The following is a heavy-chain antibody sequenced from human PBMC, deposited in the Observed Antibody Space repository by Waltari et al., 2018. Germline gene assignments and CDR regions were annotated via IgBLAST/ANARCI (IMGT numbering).Heavy chain of an antibody. CDR2: INAGGRTT. J-gene: IGHJ4*03. CDR1: GFGFSFYT. CDR3: AKGVLKENGYIHY. D-gene: IGHD3-9*01. Sequence: DVQLLQSGGGLVHSGGSVRLSCAASGFGFSFYTMTWVRQIPGTGLGWVATINAGGRTTHYADSLKGRFTISRDNSKNTLYLQMNSLRAEDTGVYYCAKGVLKENGYIHYWGQGTLVTVSS. V-gene: IGHV3-23*01.